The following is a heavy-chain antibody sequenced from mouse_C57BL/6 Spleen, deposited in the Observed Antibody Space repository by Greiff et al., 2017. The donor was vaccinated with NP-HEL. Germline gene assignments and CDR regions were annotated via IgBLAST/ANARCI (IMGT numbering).Heavy chain of an antibody. V-gene: IGHV1-69*01. CDR2: IDPSDSYT. J-gene: IGHJ1*03. Sequence: VQLQQPGAELVMPGASVKLSCKASGYTFTSYWMHWVKQRPGQGLEWIGEIDPSDSYTNYNQKFKGKSTLTVEKSSRTAYMQLSSLTSEDSAVYYCARGPYYGSSLYWYFDVWGTGTTVTVSS. CDR1: GYTFTSYW. D-gene: IGHD1-1*01. CDR3: ARGPYYGSSLYWYFDV.